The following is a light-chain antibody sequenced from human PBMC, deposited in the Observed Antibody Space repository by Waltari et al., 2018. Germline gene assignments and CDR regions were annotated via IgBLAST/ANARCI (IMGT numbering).Light chain of an antibody. V-gene: IGLV1-44*01. J-gene: IGLJ3*02. Sequence: QAVLTQAVSVSGTPGQRVSISCFGTNSNIGSRTVNWYQQLPGTAPKLLIYNNNERPAECSDRSSGSKSGTSASLAISGLQSEDEADYFCAAWDDSLNSWVFGRGTKLTVL. CDR2: NNN. CDR3: AAWDDSLNSWV. CDR1: NSNIGSRT.